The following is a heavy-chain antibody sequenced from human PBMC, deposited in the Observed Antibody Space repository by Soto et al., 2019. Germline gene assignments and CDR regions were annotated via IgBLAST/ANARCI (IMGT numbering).Heavy chain of an antibody. CDR1: DDSISRSSFY. CDR3: ARGRPMYDFWSGYRQYYFDY. V-gene: IGHV4-39*07. D-gene: IGHD3-3*01. J-gene: IGHJ4*02. CDR2: IYYSGST. Sequence: PSETLSLTCTVSDDSISRSSFYWGWIRQPPGKELEWIGSIYYSGSTNYNPSLKSRVTISVDTSKNQFSLKLSSVTAADTAVYYCARGRPMYDFWSGYRQYYFDYWGQGTLVTVSS.